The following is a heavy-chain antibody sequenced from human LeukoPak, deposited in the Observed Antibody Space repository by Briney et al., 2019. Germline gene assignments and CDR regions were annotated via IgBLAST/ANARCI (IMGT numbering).Heavy chain of an antibody. CDR1: GGSLSGYY. CDR2: INHSGST. V-gene: IGHV4-34*01. J-gene: IGHJ4*02. D-gene: IGHD3-9*01. CDR3: ARGVRYFDWLGY. Sequence: SETLSLTGAFYGGSLSGYYWSWIRQPPGKGLEWIGEINHSGSTNYNPSLKSRVTISVDTSKNQFSLKLSSVTAADTAVYYCARGVRYFDWLGYWGQGTLVTVSS.